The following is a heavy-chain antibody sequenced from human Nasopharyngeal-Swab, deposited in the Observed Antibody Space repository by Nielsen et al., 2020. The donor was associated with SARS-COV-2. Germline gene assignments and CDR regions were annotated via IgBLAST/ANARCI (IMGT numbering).Heavy chain of an antibody. Sequence: GESLKISCAASGFTFSNAWMSWVRQAPGKGLEWVGRIKSKTDRGTTDYAAPVKGRFTISRDDSKNTLYLQMNSLKTEDTAVYYCTTDGVVITFGGVIVPDYWGQGTLVTVSS. D-gene: IGHD3-16*02. CDR1: GFTFSNAW. CDR3: TTDGVVITFGGVIVPDY. V-gene: IGHV3-15*01. J-gene: IGHJ4*02. CDR2: IKSKTDRGTT.